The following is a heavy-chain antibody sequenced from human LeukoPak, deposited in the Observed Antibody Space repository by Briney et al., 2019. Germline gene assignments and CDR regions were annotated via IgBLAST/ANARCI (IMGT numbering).Heavy chain of an antibody. CDR1: GGSISTGGYS. Sequence: SETLSLTCAVSGGSISTGGYSWSWIRQPPGKTLEWIGYIYDSGRAYYNPSLKSRVTISMDTSSNHFSLKLRSVTAADTAVYYCASGVLRYFDWLLSRHKGFDPWGQGTLVTVSS. CDR2: IYDSGRA. V-gene: IGHV4-30-4*07. J-gene: IGHJ5*02. D-gene: IGHD3-9*01. CDR3: ASGVLRYFDWLLSRHKGFDP.